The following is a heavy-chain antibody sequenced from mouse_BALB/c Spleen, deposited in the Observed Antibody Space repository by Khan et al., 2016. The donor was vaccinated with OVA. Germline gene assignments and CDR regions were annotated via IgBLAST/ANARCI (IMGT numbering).Heavy chain of an antibody. Sequence: VQLQESGAELMKPGASVKISCKVAGYTFSSYWIEWIKQRPGHGLEWIGEILPGSGSTNCNEKFKGKATFTADTSSNTAYMQLSSLTPEDSAVFYGERVNYGKRKSFDYWGQGTTLTVSS. CDR1: GYTFSSYW. V-gene: IGHV1-9*01. CDR2: ILPGSGST. J-gene: IGHJ2*01. D-gene: IGHD1-1*01. CDR3: ERVNYGKRKSFDY.